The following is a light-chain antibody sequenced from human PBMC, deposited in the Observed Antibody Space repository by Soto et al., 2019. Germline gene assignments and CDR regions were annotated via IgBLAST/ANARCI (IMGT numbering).Light chain of an antibody. V-gene: IGKV1-17*01. CDR1: QVTGNR. CDR3: QQYNSYSRA. J-gene: IGKJ1*01. Sequence: DILMTQSPSSLSASVGDRVTITFRASQVTGNRYIGWYQQKVGRPPKRLIYSTSTLQSGVPSRFSGSGSGTQFTLTISSLQSDDFATYYCQQYNSYSRAFGQGTKVDIK. CDR2: STS.